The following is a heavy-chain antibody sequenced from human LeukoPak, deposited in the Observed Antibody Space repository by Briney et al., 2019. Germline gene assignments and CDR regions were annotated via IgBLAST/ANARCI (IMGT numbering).Heavy chain of an antibody. Sequence: GASVKVSCKASGYTFTGYYMHWVRQAPGQGLEWMGWINPNSGGTNYAQKFQGRVTMTRDTSISTAYMELSRLRSDDTAVYYCAREHDYSNPTPDYWGQGTLVTVSS. J-gene: IGHJ4*02. V-gene: IGHV1-2*02. CDR3: AREHDYSNPTPDY. CDR1: GYTFTGYY. D-gene: IGHD4-11*01. CDR2: INPNSGGT.